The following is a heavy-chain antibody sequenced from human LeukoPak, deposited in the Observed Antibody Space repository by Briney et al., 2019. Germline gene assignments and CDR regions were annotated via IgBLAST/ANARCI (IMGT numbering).Heavy chain of an antibody. Sequence: SETLSLTCTVSGGSINIYYWSWIRQPAGKGLEWIGRIYTSGSTHYNPSLESRVTMSVDTSKNQFSLKLSSVTAADTAVYYCARGPLTVARGFDPWGQGTLVTVSS. CDR3: ARGPLTVARGFDP. D-gene: IGHD4-17*01. J-gene: IGHJ5*02. CDR2: IYTSGST. CDR1: GGSINIYY. V-gene: IGHV4-4*07.